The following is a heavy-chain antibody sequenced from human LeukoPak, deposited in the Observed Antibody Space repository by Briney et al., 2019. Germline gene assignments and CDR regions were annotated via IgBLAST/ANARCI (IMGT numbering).Heavy chain of an antibody. D-gene: IGHD3-22*01. CDR3: ALVRGSGYYPSQVDY. V-gene: IGHV3-9*01. Sequence: GRSLRLSCAASGFTFDDCAMHWVRQAPGKGLEWVSGISWNSGSIGYADSVKGRFTISRDNAKNSLYLQMNSLRAEDTAVYYCALVRGSGYYPSQVDYWGQGTLVTVSS. CDR2: ISWNSGSI. CDR1: GFTFDDCA. J-gene: IGHJ4*02.